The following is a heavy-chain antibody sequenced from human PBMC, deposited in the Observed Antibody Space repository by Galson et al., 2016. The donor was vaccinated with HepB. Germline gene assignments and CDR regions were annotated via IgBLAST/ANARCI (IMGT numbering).Heavy chain of an antibody. V-gene: IGHV4-39*07. CDR3: ASCRDTYGYVGLFDY. Sequence: SETLSLTCSVSGGSISSSSYYWGWIRQPPGKGLEWIGSVYYSGSAYYNPSLKSRLTISTDTSKNQFSLKLRSVTAADTAMYYCASCRDTYGYVGLFDYWGQGTVVTVSS. CDR2: VYYSGSA. CDR1: GGSISSSSYY. J-gene: IGHJ4*02. D-gene: IGHD5-18*01.